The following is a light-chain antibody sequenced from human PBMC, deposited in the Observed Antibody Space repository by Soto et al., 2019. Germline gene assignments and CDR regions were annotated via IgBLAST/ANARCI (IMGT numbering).Light chain of an antibody. CDR3: QQYGSSPQT. J-gene: IGKJ5*01. CDR2: GAS. V-gene: IGKV3-20*01. CDR1: QSVSSSY. Sequence: EIVLTQSPGTLSLSPGERATLSCMASQSVSSSYLAWYQQKPGQAPRLLIYGASSRATGIPDRFSGSGSGTDFTLTISRLEPEEFAVYYCQQYGSSPQTFGQGTRLEIK.